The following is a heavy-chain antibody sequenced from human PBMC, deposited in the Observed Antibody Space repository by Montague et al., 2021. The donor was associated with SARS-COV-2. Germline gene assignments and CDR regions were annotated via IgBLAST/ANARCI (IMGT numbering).Heavy chain of an antibody. V-gene: IGHV4-34*01. CDR1: GGSFSDYH. CDR2: INYGGST. CDR3: ARGAPGY. Sequence: SETLSTCAVYGGSFSDYHWTWIRQSPGGGLEWIGQINYGGSTKYNPSLRSRVTISIDTSKNQFSLKLTSVTAADTAVYYCARGAPGYWGQGTLVTVSS. D-gene: IGHD1-1*01. J-gene: IGHJ4*02.